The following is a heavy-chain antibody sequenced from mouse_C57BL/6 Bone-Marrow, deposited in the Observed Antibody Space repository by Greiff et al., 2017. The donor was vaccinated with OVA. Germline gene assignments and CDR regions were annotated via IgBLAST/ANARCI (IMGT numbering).Heavy chain of an antibody. Sequence: EVKLVESGGGLVKPGGSLKLSCAASGFTFSDYGMHWVRQAPEKGLEWVAYISSGSSTIYYADTVQGRFTISRDNAKNTLFLQMTSLRSEDTAMYDCARPKGRGYYFDYWGQGTTLTVSS. CDR1: GFTFSDYG. CDR2: ISSGSSTI. V-gene: IGHV5-17*01. J-gene: IGHJ2*01. CDR3: ARPKGRGYYFDY.